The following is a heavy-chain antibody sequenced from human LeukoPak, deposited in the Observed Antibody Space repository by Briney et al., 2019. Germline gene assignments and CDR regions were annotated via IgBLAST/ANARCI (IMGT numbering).Heavy chain of an antibody. CDR2: IYYSGST. V-gene: IGHV4-59*01. CDR1: GGSISSYY. CDR3: AREVDCSGGSCYHFDY. Sequence: KSSETLSLTCTVSGGSISSYYWSWIRQPPGKGLEWIGYIYYSGSTNYNPSLKSRVTISVDTSKNQFSLKLSSVTAADTAVYYCAREVDCSGGSCYHFDYWGQGTLVTVSS. J-gene: IGHJ4*02. D-gene: IGHD2-15*01.